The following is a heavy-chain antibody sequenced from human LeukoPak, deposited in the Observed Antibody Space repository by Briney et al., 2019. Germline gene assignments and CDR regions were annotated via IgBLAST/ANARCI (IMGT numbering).Heavy chain of an antibody. CDR2: INHSGST. V-gene: IGHV4-34*01. Sequence: SETLSLTCVVHRGSFSGSYWSWIRQPPGKGLEWIGEINHSGSTNYNPSLKSRVTISVDTSKNQFSLKLSSVTAADTVVYYCARGRRVVRGYCSSTSCIGPLPFDYWGQGTLVTVSS. J-gene: IGHJ4*02. CDR1: RGSFSGSY. CDR3: ARGRRVVRGYCSSTSCIGPLPFDY. D-gene: IGHD2-2*01.